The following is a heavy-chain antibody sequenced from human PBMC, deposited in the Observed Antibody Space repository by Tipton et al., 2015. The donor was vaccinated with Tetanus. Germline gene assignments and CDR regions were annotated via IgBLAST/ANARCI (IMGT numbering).Heavy chain of an antibody. CDR2: ISGTGTTV. Sequence: SGFTFSSYNMNWVRQAPGKGLEGVSHISGTGTTVDYADSVKGRFTISRDNAKSSLYLQMNSLRDGDTAIYYCARDFRPIFGVAQPFDPWGQGSLVTVSS. CDR1: GFTFSSYN. J-gene: IGHJ5*02. CDR3: ARDFRPIFGVAQPFDP. D-gene: IGHD3-3*01. V-gene: IGHV3-48*02.